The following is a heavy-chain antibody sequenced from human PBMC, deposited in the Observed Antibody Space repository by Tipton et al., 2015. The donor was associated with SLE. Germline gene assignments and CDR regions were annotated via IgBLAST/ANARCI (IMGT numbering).Heavy chain of an antibody. Sequence: WSWVRQPPGKGLEWIGEVSHSRSTNYNPSLKSRVTMSPDKSNNQFSLRLSSVTAADTAVYYCARGVSGYFSYCYMDVWGKGTTVTISS. V-gene: IGHV4-34*01. D-gene: IGHD3-16*01. CDR3: ARGVSGYFSYCYMDV. J-gene: IGHJ6*03. CDR2: VSHSRST.